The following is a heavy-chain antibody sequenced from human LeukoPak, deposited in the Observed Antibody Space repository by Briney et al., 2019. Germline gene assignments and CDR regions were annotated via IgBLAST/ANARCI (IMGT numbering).Heavy chain of an antibody. V-gene: IGHV4-4*08. CDR2: MYPSGTN. D-gene: IGHD5/OR15-5a*01. J-gene: IGHJ4*02. Sequence: SETLSLTCSVSGGSMTRDYWSWIRQPPGKGLEWIGYMYPSGTNKYSPSLKNRVTTSLDTSKNQFSLTLNSVTAADTAVYFCARGKCTSVSCPGHFDFWGQGALVTVSS. CDR1: GGSMTRDY. CDR3: ARGKCTSVSCPGHFDF.